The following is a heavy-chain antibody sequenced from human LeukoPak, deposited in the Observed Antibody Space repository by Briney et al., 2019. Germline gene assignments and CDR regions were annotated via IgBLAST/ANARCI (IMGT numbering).Heavy chain of an antibody. V-gene: IGHV3-21*01. CDR2: ISSSSNYI. CDR1: RFTFSSYS. D-gene: IGHD1-26*01. J-gene: IGHJ3*02. Sequence: GGSLRLSCAASRFTFSSYSMNWVRQAPGKGLEWVSSISSSSNYIYYADSVKGRFTISRDNAKNSLYLQMNSLRAEDTAVYYCARDWSGSLAVGALDIWGQGTMVTVSS. CDR3: ARDWSGSLAVGALDI.